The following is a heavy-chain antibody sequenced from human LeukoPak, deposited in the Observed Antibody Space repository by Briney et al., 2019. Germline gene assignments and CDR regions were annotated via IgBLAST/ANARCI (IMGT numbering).Heavy chain of an antibody. V-gene: IGHV3-30*04. CDR2: ISYDGSNE. CDR1: GFTFSSYV. J-gene: IGHJ4*02. CDR3: ARETTVTTFYYFDY. Sequence: GGSLRLSCAASGFTFSSYVMHWVRQAPGKGLEWVAIISYDGSNEYYADSVKGRFTISRDNSKNTLYLQMNSLRAADTAVYYCARETTVTTFYYFDYWGQGTLVTVSS. D-gene: IGHD4-17*01.